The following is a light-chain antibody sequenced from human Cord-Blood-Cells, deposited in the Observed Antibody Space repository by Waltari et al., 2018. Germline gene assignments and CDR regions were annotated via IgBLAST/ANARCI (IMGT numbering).Light chain of an antibody. CDR1: QRVSSN. CDR3: QQYNNWPPLT. J-gene: IGKJ4*01. V-gene: IGKV3-15*01. CDR2: VAS. Sequence: ELVSTKSSETLPGSHGERATLPCRASQRVSSNLAWYKQKPGQAPTLLIYVASTRATSSPARFSGSGSGTEYTLTISSLQSEDIAVYYCQQYNNWPPLTFGGGTKVEIK.